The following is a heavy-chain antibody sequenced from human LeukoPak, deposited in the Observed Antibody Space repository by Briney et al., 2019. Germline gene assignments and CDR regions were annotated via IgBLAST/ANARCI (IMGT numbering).Heavy chain of an antibody. J-gene: IGHJ4*02. Sequence: GGSLRLSCAASGFTFSSYGMHWVRQAPGKGLECVAVISYDGSNKYYADSVKGRFTISRDNSKNTLYLQMNSLRAEDTAVYYCAKDRFQWADTAMVTVDYWGQGTLVTVSS. CDR1: GFTFSSYG. CDR2: ISYDGSNK. CDR3: AKDRFQWADTAMVTVDY. D-gene: IGHD5-18*01. V-gene: IGHV3-30*18.